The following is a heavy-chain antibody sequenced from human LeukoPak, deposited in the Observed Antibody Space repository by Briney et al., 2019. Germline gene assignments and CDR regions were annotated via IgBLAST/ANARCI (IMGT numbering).Heavy chain of an antibody. D-gene: IGHD3-22*01. Sequence: SETLSLTCTVSGGSISSGDYYWSWIRQPPGKGLEWIGYIYYSGSTYYNPSLKSRVTISVDTSKNQFSLKLSSVTAADTAVYYCARAGTYYYDSSGYSWGQGTLVTVSS. CDR3: ARAGTYYYDSSGYS. CDR2: IYYSGST. V-gene: IGHV4-30-4*02. CDR1: GGSISSGDYY. J-gene: IGHJ4*02.